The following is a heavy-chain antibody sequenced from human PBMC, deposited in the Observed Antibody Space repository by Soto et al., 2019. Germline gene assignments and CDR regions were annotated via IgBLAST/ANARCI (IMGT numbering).Heavy chain of an antibody. CDR3: ASTAGGGGYYYYGMDV. Sequence: SETLSLTCTVSGGSISSGGYYWSWLRQHPGKGLEWIGYIYYSGSTYYNPSLKRRVTISVDTSKNQFSLKLSSVTAVDTAVYYCASTAGGGGYYYYGMDVWGQGTTVTVSS. D-gene: IGHD2-15*01. CDR1: GGSISSGGYY. J-gene: IGHJ6*02. CDR2: IYYSGST. V-gene: IGHV4-31*03.